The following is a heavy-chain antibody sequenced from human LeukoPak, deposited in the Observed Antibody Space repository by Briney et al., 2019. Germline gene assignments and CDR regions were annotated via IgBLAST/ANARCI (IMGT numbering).Heavy chain of an antibody. CDR3: ARYRIAVAGTGDY. D-gene: IGHD6-19*01. J-gene: IGHJ4*02. V-gene: IGHV1-18*01. Sequence: SVKVSFKASGYTFTSYGISWVRQAPGQGLEGLGWISAYNGNTNYAQKLQGRVTMTTDTSTSTAYMELRSLRSDDTAVYYSARYRIAVAGTGDYWGQGTLVTVSS. CDR2: ISAYNGNT. CDR1: GYTFTSYG.